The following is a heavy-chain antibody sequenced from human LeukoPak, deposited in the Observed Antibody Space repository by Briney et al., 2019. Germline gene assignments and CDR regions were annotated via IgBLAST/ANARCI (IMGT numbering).Heavy chain of an antibody. V-gene: IGHV1-69*06. CDR3: ARDRQFQDHAPYCSSTSCYGGWFDP. D-gene: IGHD2-2*01. Sequence: GASVKVSCKASGGTFSSYAISWVRQAPGQGLEWMGGIIPIFGTANYAQKFQGRVTITADKSTSTAYMELSSLRSEDTAVYYCARDRQFQDHAPYCSSTSCYGGWFDPWGQGTLVTVSS. CDR1: GGTFSSYA. J-gene: IGHJ5*02. CDR2: IIPIFGTA.